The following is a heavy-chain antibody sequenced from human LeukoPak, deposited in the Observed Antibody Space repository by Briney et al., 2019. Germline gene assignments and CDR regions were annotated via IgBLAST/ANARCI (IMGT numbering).Heavy chain of an antibody. CDR3: ARGGTVVRGADDAFDI. D-gene: IGHD3-10*01. CDR1: GFTFTGYY. V-gene: IGHV1-2*02. Sequence: ASVKVSCKASGFTFTGYYMHWVRQAPGQGLEWMGWINPNSGGTNYAQKSQGRVTMTRETSISTVYMELSGLRSDDTAVYSCARGGTVVRGADDAFDIWGQGTMVTVS. CDR2: INPNSGGT. J-gene: IGHJ3*02.